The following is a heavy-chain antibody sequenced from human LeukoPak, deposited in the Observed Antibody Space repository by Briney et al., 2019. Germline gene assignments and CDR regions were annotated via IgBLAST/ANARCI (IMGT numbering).Heavy chain of an antibody. Sequence: KPSETLSLTCTVSGVSISSYYWSWIRPPPGKGLEWIGYIYYSGSTNYNPSLKSRVTISVDTSKNQFSLKLSSVTAADTAVYYCARAHNYGDYGRWGQGTLVTVSS. CDR3: ARAHNYGDYGR. CDR2: IYYSGST. D-gene: IGHD4-17*01. V-gene: IGHV4-59*01. J-gene: IGHJ4*02. CDR1: GVSISSYY.